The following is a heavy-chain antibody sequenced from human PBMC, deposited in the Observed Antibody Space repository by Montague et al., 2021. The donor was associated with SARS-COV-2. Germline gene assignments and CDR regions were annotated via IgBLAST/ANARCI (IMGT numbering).Heavy chain of an antibody. CDR3: ARDLTTVTTNYFDY. D-gene: IGHD4-17*01. CDR2: ISSSSSYI. V-gene: IGHV3-21*01. J-gene: IGHJ4*02. Sequence: SLRLSCAASGFTFSSYSMNWVRQAPGKGLEWVPSISSSSSYIYYADSVKGRFTISRDNAKNSLYLQMNSLRAEDTAVYYCARDLTTVTTNYFDYWGQGTLVTVSS. CDR1: GFTFSSYS.